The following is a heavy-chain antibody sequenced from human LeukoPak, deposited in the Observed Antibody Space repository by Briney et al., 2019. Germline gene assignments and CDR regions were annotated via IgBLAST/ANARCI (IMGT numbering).Heavy chain of an antibody. D-gene: IGHD6-19*01. CDR1: GFTFSSNA. J-gene: IGHJ3*02. V-gene: IGHV3-64*01. Sequence: GGSLRLSCAASGFTFSSNAMHWVRQAPGKGLEYVSAISSNGGSTYYANSVKGRFTISRDNSKNTLYLQMGSLRAEDMAVYYCARSAYSSGWYWRAFDIWGQGTMVTVSS. CDR3: ARSAYSSGWYWRAFDI. CDR2: ISSNGGST.